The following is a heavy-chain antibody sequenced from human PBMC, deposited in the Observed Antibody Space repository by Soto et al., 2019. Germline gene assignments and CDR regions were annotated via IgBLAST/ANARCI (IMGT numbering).Heavy chain of an antibody. Sequence: ASVKVSCKASGYTFTSYYMHWVRQAPGQGLEWMGIINPSGGSTSYAQKFQGRVTMTRDTSTSTVYMELSSLRSEDTAVYYCARGPRQWLVRSYYYYGMDVWGQGTTVTVSS. J-gene: IGHJ6*02. CDR2: INPSGGST. D-gene: IGHD6-19*01. CDR1: GYTFTSYY. V-gene: IGHV1-46*03. CDR3: ARGPRQWLVRSYYYYGMDV.